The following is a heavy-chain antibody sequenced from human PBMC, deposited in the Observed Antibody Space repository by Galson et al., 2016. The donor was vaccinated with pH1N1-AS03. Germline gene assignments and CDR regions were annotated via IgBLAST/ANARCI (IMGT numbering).Heavy chain of an antibody. V-gene: IGHV7-4-1*01. CDR2: INTNTGNP. CDR3: ARGYMSVSGCWDH. J-gene: IGHJ4*02. CDR1: GYTFTSYT. D-gene: IGHD6-19*01. Sequence: SVKVSCKASGYTFTSYTMIWVRQAPGQGLECMGWINTNTGNPTYAQGFTGRFASSLDTSVSTAYLQIGSLKAEDTAVYYCARGYMSVSGCWDHWGQGTLVTVSS.